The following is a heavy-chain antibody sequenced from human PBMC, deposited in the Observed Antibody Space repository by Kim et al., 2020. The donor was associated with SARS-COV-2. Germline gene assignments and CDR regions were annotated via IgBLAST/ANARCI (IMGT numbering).Heavy chain of an antibody. CDR3: ARDKEGSRPMWLYYGMDV. J-gene: IGHJ6*02. Sequence: ASVKVSCKASGYTFTSYGISWVRQAPGQGLEWMGWISAYNGNTNYAQKLQGRVTMTTDTSTSTAYMELRSLRSDDTAVYYCARDKEGSRPMWLYYGMDVWGQGTTVTVSS. V-gene: IGHV1-18*01. CDR2: ISAYNGNT. D-gene: IGHD2-21*01. CDR1: GYTFTSYG.